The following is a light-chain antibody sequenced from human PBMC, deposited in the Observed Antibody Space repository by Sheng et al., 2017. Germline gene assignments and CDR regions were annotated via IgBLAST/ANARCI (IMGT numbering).Light chain of an antibody. Sequence: AIQMTQSPSSLSASVGDRVTITCRASQGIGNDLGWYQQKPGKAPNLLIYAASSLQRGVPSRFSGSRSGTDFTLTISSLQPEDFATYYCLQDHNYPFSFGQGTRLEI. CDR3: LQDHNYPFS. V-gene: IGKV1-6*01. CDR1: QGIGND. J-gene: IGKJ5*01. CDR2: AAS.